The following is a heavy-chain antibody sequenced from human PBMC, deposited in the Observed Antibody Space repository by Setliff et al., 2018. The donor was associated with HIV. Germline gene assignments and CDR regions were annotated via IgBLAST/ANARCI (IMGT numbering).Heavy chain of an antibody. D-gene: IGHD5-12*01. CDR2: LYNSGST. J-gene: IGHJ4*02. V-gene: IGHV4-59*08. CDR1: GGSITNFY. Sequence: SETLSLTCAVSGGSITNFYWSWIRQPPGKGLEWIGYLYNSGSTKYNPSLKSRVAISIDMSKTQLSLNLNSVTAADTALYYCALWGYSNAGGFDYWGQGTLVTVSS. CDR3: ALWGYSNAGGFDY.